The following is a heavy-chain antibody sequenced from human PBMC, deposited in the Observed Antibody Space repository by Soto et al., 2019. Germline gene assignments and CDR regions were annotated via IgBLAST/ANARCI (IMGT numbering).Heavy chain of an antibody. Sequence: GSLRLSCTASGFTFGGYAMRWVRQAPGKGLEWVGFIRSKAYGGTTEYAASVKGRFTISRDDSTSIAYLQMNSLKTDDTAIYYCTRQRLAMAYRGQGTMVTVSS. V-gene: IGHV3-49*04. CDR2: IRSKAYGGTT. D-gene: IGHD6-25*01. J-gene: IGHJ4*02. CDR3: TRQRLAMAY. CDR1: GFTFGGYA.